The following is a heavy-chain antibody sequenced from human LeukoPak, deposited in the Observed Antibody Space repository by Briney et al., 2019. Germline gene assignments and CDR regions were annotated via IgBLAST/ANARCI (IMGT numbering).Heavy chain of an antibody. V-gene: IGHV4-39*01. CDR2: VYYGGDA. CDR3: ARLFSRGWPYYYGLGA. D-gene: IGHD6-19*01. Sequence: SETLSLTCTVSGGSIDSSGSYWGWIRQPPGKGLEWIGGVYYGGDAYYNPSLKSRVTISADLSKNQFSLSLISVTAADTALYYCARLFSRGWPYYYGLGAWGQGTTVTVSS. J-gene: IGHJ6*02. CDR1: GGSIDSSGSY.